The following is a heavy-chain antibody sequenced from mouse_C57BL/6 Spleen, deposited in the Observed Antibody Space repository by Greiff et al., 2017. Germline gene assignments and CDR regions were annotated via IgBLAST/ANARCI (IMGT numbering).Heavy chain of an antibody. CDR1: GYTFTSYW. CDR2: IDPSDSYT. CDR3: ARLGTAQASAWFAY. J-gene: IGHJ3*01. D-gene: IGHD3-2*02. Sequence: VQLQQPGAELVMPGASVKLSCKASGYTFTSYWMHWVKQKPGQGLEWIGEIDPSDSYTNYNQKFKGKSTLTVDKSSSPAYMQLSSLTSEDSAVYYCARLGTAQASAWFAYWGQGTLVTVSA. V-gene: IGHV1-69*01.